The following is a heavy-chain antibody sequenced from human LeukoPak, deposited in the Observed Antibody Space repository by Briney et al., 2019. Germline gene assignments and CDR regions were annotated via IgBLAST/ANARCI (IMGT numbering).Heavy chain of an antibody. V-gene: IGHV3-23*01. CDR2: ISDSGDST. CDR1: GFTFRSFA. D-gene: IGHD4-23*01. Sequence: GGSLRLSCAASGFTFRSFAMSWVRQAPGKGLEWVSSISDSGDSTYYADSVKGRFTISRDNSKNTLFLQMNSLRAEDTAVYYCAKYAPPTTVVTRFFDYWGQGTLVTVSS. CDR3: AKYAPPTTVVTRFFDY. J-gene: IGHJ4*02.